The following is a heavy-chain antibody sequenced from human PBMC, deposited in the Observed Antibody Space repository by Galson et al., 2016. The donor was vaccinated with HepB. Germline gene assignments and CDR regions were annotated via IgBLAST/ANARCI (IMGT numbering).Heavy chain of an antibody. V-gene: IGHV4-59*01. Sequence: ETLSLTCTVARGSINNYYWHWIRQPPGKGLEWVGFVGYNGDTRYNPSRRGRITISLDTPKNQFSLKLNSLTSADTAVYYCSREWSSFEFWGQGILVTVSS. CDR3: SREWSSFEF. CDR1: RGSINNYY. CDR2: VGYNGDT. D-gene: IGHD2-15*01. J-gene: IGHJ4*02.